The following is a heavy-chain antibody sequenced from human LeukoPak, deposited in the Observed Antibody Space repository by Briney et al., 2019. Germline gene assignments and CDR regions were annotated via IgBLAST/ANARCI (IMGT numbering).Heavy chain of an antibody. CDR1: GGSISSSSYY. V-gene: IGHV4-39*01. D-gene: IGHD3-22*01. J-gene: IGHJ5*02. CDR3: MYDSPETWFDP. CDR2: IYYSGGT. Sequence: PSETLSLTCTVSGGSISSSSYYWGWIRQPPGTGLEWIGSIYYSGGTYYNPSLKSRVTISVDTSKNQFSLKLSSVTAADTAVYYCMYDSPETWFDPWGQGTLVTVSS.